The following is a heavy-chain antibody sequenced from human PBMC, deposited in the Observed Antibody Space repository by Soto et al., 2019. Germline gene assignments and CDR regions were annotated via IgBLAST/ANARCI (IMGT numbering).Heavy chain of an antibody. D-gene: IGHD6-19*01. J-gene: IGHJ4*02. Sequence: PGGSLRLSCAASGFTFSSYGMHWVRQAPGKGLEWVAVISYDGSNKYYADSVKGRFTISRDNSKNTLYLQMNSLRAEDTAVYYCAKDAEYSSGWPYFDYWGQGTLVTVSS. V-gene: IGHV3-30*18. CDR2: ISYDGSNK. CDR1: GFTFSSYG. CDR3: AKDAEYSSGWPYFDY.